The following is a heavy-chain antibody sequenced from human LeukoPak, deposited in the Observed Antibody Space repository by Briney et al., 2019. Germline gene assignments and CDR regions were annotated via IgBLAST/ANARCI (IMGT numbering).Heavy chain of an antibody. CDR1: GGSFSGYY. Sequence: PSETLSLTCAVYGGSFSGYYWGWIRQPPGKGLEWTGSIYYSGSTYYNPSLKSRVTISVDTSKNQFSLKLSSVTAADTAVYYCARQDRGYDILTGYYGGGVDYWGQGTLVTVSS. V-gene: IGHV4-39*01. CDR2: IYYSGST. D-gene: IGHD3-9*01. CDR3: ARQDRGYDILTGYYGGGVDY. J-gene: IGHJ4*02.